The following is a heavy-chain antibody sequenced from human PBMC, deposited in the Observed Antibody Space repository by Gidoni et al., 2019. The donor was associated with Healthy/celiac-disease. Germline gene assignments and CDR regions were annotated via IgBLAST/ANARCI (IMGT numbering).Heavy chain of an antibody. J-gene: IGHJ5*02. CDR1: GGSFSGYY. CDR2: INHSGST. D-gene: IGHD2-15*01. CDR3: ARVRYCSGGSCYSGVDP. V-gene: IGHV4-34*01. Sequence: QVQLQKWGAGLLKPSETLSLTCAVYGGSFSGYYWSWILQPPGKGLEWIGEINHSGSTNYNPSLKSRVTISVDTSKNQFSLKLSSVTAADTAVYYCARVRYCSGGSCYSGVDPWGQGTLVTVSS.